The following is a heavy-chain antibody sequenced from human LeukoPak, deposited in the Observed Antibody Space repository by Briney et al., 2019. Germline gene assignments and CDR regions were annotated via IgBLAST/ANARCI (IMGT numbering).Heavy chain of an antibody. CDR1: GYSISSGYY. Sequence: SETLSLTCTVSGYSISSGYYWGWIRLPPGKGLEWIGSIYHSGSTYYNPSLKSRVTISVDTSKNQFSLKLSSVTAADTAVYYCARDVGAFDYWGQGTLVTVSS. D-gene: IGHD1-26*01. J-gene: IGHJ4*02. CDR2: IYHSGST. V-gene: IGHV4-38-2*02. CDR3: ARDVGAFDY.